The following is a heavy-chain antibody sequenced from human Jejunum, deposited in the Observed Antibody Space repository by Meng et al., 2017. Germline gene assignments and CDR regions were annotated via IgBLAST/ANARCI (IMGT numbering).Heavy chain of an antibody. Sequence: QVLLQESGPGLVKPSETLSLACNVSGASVKSYFWSWSRQAPGKGLEWIGFLRYSGSTAYNPSLRSRVTISVDTSSNRLFLDLRSVTAADTAKYYCTTYNFLSTSPTNAFNSWGQGILVTVSS. CDR1: GASVKSYF. D-gene: IGHD5-24*01. J-gene: IGHJ4*02. CDR2: LRYSGST. CDR3: TTYNFLSTSPTNAFNS. V-gene: IGHV4-59*02.